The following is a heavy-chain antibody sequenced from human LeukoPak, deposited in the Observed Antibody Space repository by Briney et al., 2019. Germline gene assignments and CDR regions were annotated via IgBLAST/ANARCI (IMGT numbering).Heavy chain of an antibody. Sequence: ASVKVSCKASGYTFTSYYMHWVRQAPGQGREWMGIINPSGGSTSYAQKFQGRVTMARDTSTSTVYMELSSLRSEDTAVYYCARDRFTMVRGVITPSFDYWGQGTLVTVSS. CDR1: GYTFTSYY. CDR2: INPSGGST. V-gene: IGHV1-46*01. D-gene: IGHD3-10*01. J-gene: IGHJ4*02. CDR3: ARDRFTMVRGVITPSFDY.